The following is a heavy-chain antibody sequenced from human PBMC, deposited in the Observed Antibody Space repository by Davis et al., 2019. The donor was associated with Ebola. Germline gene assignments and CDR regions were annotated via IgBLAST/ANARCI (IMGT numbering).Heavy chain of an antibody. CDR3: ATTPQYSSGQNKPFDY. CDR2: IWDDGSNK. CDR1: GFTLSGYD. J-gene: IGHJ4*02. Sequence: GGSLRLSCAASGFTLSGYDMNWVRQAPGKGLQWVAVIWDDGSNKYYADSVKGRFTISRDNSKNTLYLQMNSLRAEDTAVYYCATTPQYSSGQNKPFDYWGQGTLVTFSS. V-gene: IGHV3-33*01. D-gene: IGHD6-19*01.